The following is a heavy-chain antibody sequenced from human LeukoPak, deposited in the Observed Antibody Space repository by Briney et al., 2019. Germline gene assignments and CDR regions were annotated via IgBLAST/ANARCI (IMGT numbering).Heavy chain of an antibody. CDR1: GGSISSSSYY. Sequence: SETLSLTCTVSGGSISSSSYYWGWIRQPPGKGLEWIGSIYYSGGTYYNPSLKSRVTISVDTSKNQFSLKLSSVTAADTAVYYCAGVEGIAADYWGQGTLVTVSS. J-gene: IGHJ4*02. CDR2: IYYSGGT. CDR3: AGVEGIAADY. V-gene: IGHV4-39*07. D-gene: IGHD6-13*01.